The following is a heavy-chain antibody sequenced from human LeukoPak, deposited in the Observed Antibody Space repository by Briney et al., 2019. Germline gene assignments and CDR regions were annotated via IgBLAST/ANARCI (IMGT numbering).Heavy chain of an antibody. CDR2: INPNSGGT. CDR1: GYTFTGYY. CDR3: AREGRSFWSGYTD. J-gene: IGHJ4*02. Sequence: ASVKVSCKASGYTFTGYYMHWARQAPGQGLEWMGWINPNSGGTNYAQKFQGRVTMTRDTSISTAYMELSRLRSDDTAVYYCAREGRSFWSGYTDWGQRTLVTVSS. V-gene: IGHV1-2*02. D-gene: IGHD3-3*01.